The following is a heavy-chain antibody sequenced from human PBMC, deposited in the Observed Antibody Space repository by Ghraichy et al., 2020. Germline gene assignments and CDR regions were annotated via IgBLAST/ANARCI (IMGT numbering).Heavy chain of an antibody. V-gene: IGHV1-8*01. CDR3: ARGRRHCSSTSCRYYFDY. CDR2: MNPNSGNT. CDR1: GYTFTSYD. D-gene: IGHD2-2*01. J-gene: IGHJ4*02. Sequence: ASVKVSCKASGYTFTSYDINWVLQATGQGLEWMGWMNPNSGNTGYAQKFQGRVTMTRNTSISTAYMELSSLRSEDTAVYYCARGRRHCSSTSCRYYFDYWGQGTLVTVSS.